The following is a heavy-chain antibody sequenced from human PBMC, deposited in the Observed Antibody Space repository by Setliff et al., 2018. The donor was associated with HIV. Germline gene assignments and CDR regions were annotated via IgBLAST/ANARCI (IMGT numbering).Heavy chain of an antibody. Sequence: GGSLRLSCAASGFTFSDYYMTWIRQAPGKGLEWISYITSTGSTRKYADSVKGRFTISRDNAKRSLYLQMNSLAAEDTAVYYCARCRWSHLADYWGQGTQVTVSS. D-gene: IGHD2-15*01. CDR3: ARCRWSHLADY. V-gene: IGHV3-11*01. J-gene: IGHJ4*02. CDR1: GFTFSDYY. CDR2: ITSTGSTR.